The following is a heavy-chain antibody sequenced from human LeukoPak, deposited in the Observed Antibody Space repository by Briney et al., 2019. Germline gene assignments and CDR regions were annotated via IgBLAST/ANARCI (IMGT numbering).Heavy chain of an antibody. Sequence: GESLKISCKASGYSFTTYWIGWVRQMPGKGLEWMGIIYPADSTAHYSPSFQGQVTISVDKSINTAYLQWSRLKASDTAMYYCARHSKSGYSGYESDYWGQGTLVTVSS. CDR1: GYSFTTYW. J-gene: IGHJ4*02. CDR3: ARHSKSGYSGYESDY. V-gene: IGHV5-51*01. CDR2: IYPADSTA. D-gene: IGHD5-12*01.